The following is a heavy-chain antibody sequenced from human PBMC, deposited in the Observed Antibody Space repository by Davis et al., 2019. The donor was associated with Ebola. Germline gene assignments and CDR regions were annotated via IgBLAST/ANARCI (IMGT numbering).Heavy chain of an antibody. V-gene: IGHV3-23*01. J-gene: IGHJ4*02. CDR1: GFTFSTYA. CDR3: ARVRWTSGYYFDY. Sequence: GGSLRLSCAASGFTFSTYAMGWVRQAPGKGLEWVSDISSGGGAPYYADSVKGRFTTFRDNPKNTLYLQMNSLRAEDTAVYYCARVRWTSGYYFDYWGQGTLVTVSS. CDR2: ISSGGGAP. D-gene: IGHD3-22*01.